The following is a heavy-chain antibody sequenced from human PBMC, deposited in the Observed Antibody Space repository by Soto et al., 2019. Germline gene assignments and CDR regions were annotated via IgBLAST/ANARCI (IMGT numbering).Heavy chain of an antibody. V-gene: IGHV3-30*18. CDR3: AKDPLSL. CDR1: GXTFSSYW. CDR2: ISYDGSNK. J-gene: IGHJ4*02. Sequence: GSLRLSCAASGXTFSSYWMHWVRQAPGKGLEWVAVISYDGSNKYYADSVKGRFTISRDNSKNTMYLQMNSLRAEDTAVYYCAKDPLSLWGQGTLGTVSS.